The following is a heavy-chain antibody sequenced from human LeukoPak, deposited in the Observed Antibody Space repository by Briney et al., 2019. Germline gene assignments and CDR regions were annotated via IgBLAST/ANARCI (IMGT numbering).Heavy chain of an antibody. D-gene: IGHD3-10*01. V-gene: IGHV3-21*01. Sequence: NPGGSLRLSCAASGFTFSSYSMNWVRQAPGKGLEWVSSISSSSSYIYYADSVKGRFTISRDNAKNSLYLQMNSLRAEDTAVYYCARGDTFMVRGCFDYWGQGTLVTVSS. J-gene: IGHJ4*02. CDR1: GFTFSSYS. CDR3: ARGDTFMVRGCFDY. CDR2: ISSSSSYI.